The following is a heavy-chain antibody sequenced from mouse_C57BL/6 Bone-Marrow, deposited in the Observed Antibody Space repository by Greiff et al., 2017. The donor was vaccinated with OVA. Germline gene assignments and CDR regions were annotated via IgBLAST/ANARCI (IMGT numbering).Heavy chain of an antibody. CDR1: GFTFTSYG. J-gene: IGHJ3*01. CDR2: ISTGSGYT. D-gene: IGHD4-1*01. V-gene: IGHV5-6*01. Sequence: EVKLMESGGDFVKPGGSLKLSCAASGFTFTSYGMSWVRQTPDQGLEWVATISTGSGYTYYPDNVKGRFTISVDNSTNTPYLQLSSLKSEDTAMYYCARPSNWDWFAYWGQGTLVTVSA. CDR3: ARPSNWDWFAY.